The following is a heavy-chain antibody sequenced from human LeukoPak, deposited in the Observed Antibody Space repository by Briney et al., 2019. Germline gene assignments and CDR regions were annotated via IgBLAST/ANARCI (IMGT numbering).Heavy chain of an antibody. D-gene: IGHD4-17*01. Sequence: SETLSLTCTVSGGSISSSSYYWGWIGQPPGKGLEWIGSIYYSGSTYYNPSLKSRVTISVDTSKNQFSLKLSSVTAADTAVYYCASNYGDYVENAFDIWGQGTMVTVSS. J-gene: IGHJ3*02. CDR1: GGSISSSSYY. V-gene: IGHV4-39*01. CDR3: ASNYGDYVENAFDI. CDR2: IYYSGST.